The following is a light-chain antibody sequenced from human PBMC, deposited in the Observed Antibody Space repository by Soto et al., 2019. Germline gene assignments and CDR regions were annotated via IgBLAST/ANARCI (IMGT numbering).Light chain of an antibody. Sequence: IVMTQSPATLSVSPGERVTLSCRASQSIRSNLVWYQQRPGQAPRLLIYGASSRATGIPARFSGRGSGTEFTITISSLQSEDFAVYYCQHYNNWTPWTFGQGTKVDIK. CDR1: QSIRSN. J-gene: IGKJ1*01. CDR3: QHYNNWTPWT. CDR2: GAS. V-gene: IGKV3-15*01.